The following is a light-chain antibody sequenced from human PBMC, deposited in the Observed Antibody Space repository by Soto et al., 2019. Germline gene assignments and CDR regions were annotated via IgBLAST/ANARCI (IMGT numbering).Light chain of an antibody. J-gene: IGKJ2*01. CDR3: HQYGSSPYT. Sequence: IVLTQSPGTLSLSPGERATFSCRASQSVSSNYLAWYQQKPGQAPRLLIYCPSTRATGIPDRFSADVSGTDFTLTISRLEPEDFAVYYCHQYGSSPYTFGQGTKVEIK. CDR2: CPS. CDR1: QSVSSNY. V-gene: IGKV3-20*01.